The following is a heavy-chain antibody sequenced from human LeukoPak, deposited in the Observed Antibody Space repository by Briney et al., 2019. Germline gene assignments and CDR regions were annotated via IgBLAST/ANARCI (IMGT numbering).Heavy chain of an antibody. CDR2: ISASGGST. CDR3: ARSWAYSYATGDY. V-gene: IGHV3-23*01. CDR1: GFTFSSYA. Sequence: GGSLRLSCAASGFTFSSYAMNWVRQAPGKGLEYVSTISASGGSTYYADSVKGRFTISRDNSKNTLFVQMNSLRAEDTAIYYCARSWAYSYATGDYWGQGTLVTVSS. D-gene: IGHD5-18*01. J-gene: IGHJ4*02.